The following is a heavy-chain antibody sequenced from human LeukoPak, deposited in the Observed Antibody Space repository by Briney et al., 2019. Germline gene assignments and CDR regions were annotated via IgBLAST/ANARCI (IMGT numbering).Heavy chain of an antibody. Sequence: SETLSLTCAAYGDSFSGYYWRWICQPPGQGLEWIGEINHSGSTNYNPSLKSRFAISIDTSKNQFSLKLSSVTAADTAVYYCARSAPRIGYCSSTSCTKGRLDRNYNFDYWGQGTLVTVAS. CDR1: GDSFSGYY. CDR3: ARSAPRIGYCSSTSCTKGRLDRNYNFDY. D-gene: IGHD2-2*01. J-gene: IGHJ4*02. CDR2: INHSGST. V-gene: IGHV4-34*01.